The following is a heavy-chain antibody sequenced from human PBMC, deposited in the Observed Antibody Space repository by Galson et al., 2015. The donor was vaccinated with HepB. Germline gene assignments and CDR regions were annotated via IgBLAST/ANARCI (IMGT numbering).Heavy chain of an antibody. J-gene: IGHJ4*02. CDR2: IKEDGSDR. D-gene: IGHD5/OR15-5a*01. V-gene: IGHV3-7*03. Sequence: SLRLSCAASRFTFSTYWMSWVRQAPGKGLEWVGNIKEDGSDRNHVDSVKGRFIISRDNAKNSLYLQMNSLRAEDTGVYYCAREIVWSRRNYDCWGRGTLVIVSS. CDR3: AREIVWSRRNYDC. CDR1: RFTFSTYW.